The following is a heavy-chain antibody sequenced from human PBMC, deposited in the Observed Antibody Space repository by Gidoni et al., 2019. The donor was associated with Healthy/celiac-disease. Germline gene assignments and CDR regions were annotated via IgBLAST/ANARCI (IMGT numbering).Heavy chain of an antibody. CDR2: INHSGST. CDR1: GGSFRGYY. Sequence: QVQLQQWGAGLLKPSETLSLTCAVYGGSFRGYYWSWVRPPPGKGLEWIGEINHSGSTNYNPSLKSRVTISVDTSKNQFSLKLSSVTAADTAVYYCARRKKPTRFLGYGMDVWGQGTTVTVSS. D-gene: IGHD1-1*01. V-gene: IGHV4-34*01. CDR3: ARRKKPTRFLGYGMDV. J-gene: IGHJ6*02.